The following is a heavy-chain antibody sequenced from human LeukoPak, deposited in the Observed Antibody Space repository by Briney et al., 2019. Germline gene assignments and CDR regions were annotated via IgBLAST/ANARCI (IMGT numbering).Heavy chain of an antibody. CDR2: KSKTDGGTT. D-gene: IGHD2-15*01. J-gene: IGHJ4*02. V-gene: IGHV3-15*01. Sequence: KSKTDGGTTDYVAPVKGRFTISRDDSKNTLYLQMNSLKTEDTAVYYCTTEFVVVVAAYYFDYWGQGTLVTVSS. CDR3: TTEFVVVVAAYYFDY.